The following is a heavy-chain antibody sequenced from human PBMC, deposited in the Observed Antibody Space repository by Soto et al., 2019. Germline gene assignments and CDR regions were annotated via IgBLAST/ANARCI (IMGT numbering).Heavy chain of an antibody. CDR2: ISSSSSYI. J-gene: IGHJ4*02. V-gene: IGHV3-21*01. Sequence: GGSLRLSCAASGFTFSSYSMNWVRQAPGKGLEWVSSISSSSSYIYYADSVKGRFTISRDNAKNSLYLQMNSLRAEDTAVYYCARVRYYYDSSGYYLDYWGQGTLVTVSS. CDR1: GFTFSSYS. D-gene: IGHD3-22*01. CDR3: ARVRYYYDSSGYYLDY.